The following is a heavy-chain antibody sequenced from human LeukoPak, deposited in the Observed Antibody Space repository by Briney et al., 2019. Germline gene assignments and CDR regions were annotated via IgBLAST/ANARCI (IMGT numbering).Heavy chain of an antibody. V-gene: IGHV3-48*03. CDR2: ISSSGSTI. J-gene: IGHJ3*02. CDR1: GFTFSSYE. CDR3: ARGSGAFDAFDI. D-gene: IGHD1-26*01. Sequence: PGGSLRLSCAASGFTFSSYEMNWVRQAPGKGLEWVSYISSSGSTIYYADSVKGRFTISRDNAKNSLYLQMNSLRAEDTAVYYCARGSGAFDAFDIWGQGTMVTVSS.